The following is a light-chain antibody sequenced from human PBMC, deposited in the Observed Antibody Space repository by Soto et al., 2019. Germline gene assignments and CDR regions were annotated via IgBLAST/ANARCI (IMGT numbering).Light chain of an antibody. J-gene: IGKJ4*01. CDR2: GAS. CDR1: QSVTTN. CDR3: QQYNNWPPLT. V-gene: IGKV3-15*01. Sequence: EIVMTQSPATLSVSPGERATLSCRASQSVTTNLAWYQQKPGQAPRLLIYGASTRATGVAARFSGSGSGTEFTLIISSLQPEDFAVYYCQQYNNWPPLTFGGGTKVEIK.